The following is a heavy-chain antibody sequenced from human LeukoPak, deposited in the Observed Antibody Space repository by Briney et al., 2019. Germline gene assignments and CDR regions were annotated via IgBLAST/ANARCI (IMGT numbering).Heavy chain of an antibody. D-gene: IGHD3-22*01. V-gene: IGHV3-7*01. CDR3: ARDWSPTITMTTNWFDP. J-gene: IGHJ5*02. CDR2: IKQDGSEK. Sequence: PGGPLRLSCAASGFTFSSYWMSWVRQAPGKGLEWVANIKQDGSEKYYVDSVKGRFTISRDNAKNSLYLQMNSLRAEDTAVYYCARDWSPTITMTTNWFDPWGQGTLVTVSS. CDR1: GFTFSSYW.